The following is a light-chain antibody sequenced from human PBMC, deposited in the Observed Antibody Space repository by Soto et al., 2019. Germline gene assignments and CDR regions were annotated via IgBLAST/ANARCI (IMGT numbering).Light chain of an antibody. CDR2: GVS. CDR1: SSDVGGYNY. Sequence: QSALTQPASVSGSPGQSIAISCTGTSSDVGGYNYVSWYQQHPGEAPKLIIYGVSHRPSGVSDRFSGSKSGNTASLTISGLQPEDESDYYCSSFTSTKTVVFGGGTQLTVL. V-gene: IGLV2-14*01. CDR3: SSFTSTKTVV. J-gene: IGLJ2*01.